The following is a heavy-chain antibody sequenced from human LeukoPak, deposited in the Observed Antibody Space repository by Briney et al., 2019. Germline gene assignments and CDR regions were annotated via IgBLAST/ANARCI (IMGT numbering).Heavy chain of an antibody. D-gene: IGHD3-10*01. CDR1: GYNLTAYH. Sequence: ASMQVSCKTSGYNLTAYHMHWVRQAPGQGLEWLGWINPDTGTTSLAQKFQGRVTLTRDTAISTVSIEVTRLTSDDTAIYYCARGSGSNSPRYLKGDFWGQGTLLTVSS. CDR2: INPDTGTT. V-gene: IGHV1-2*02. J-gene: IGHJ4*02. CDR3: ARGSGSNSPRYLKGDF.